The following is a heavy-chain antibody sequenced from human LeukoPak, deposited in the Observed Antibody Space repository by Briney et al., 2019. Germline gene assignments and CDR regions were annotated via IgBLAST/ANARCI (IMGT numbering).Heavy chain of an antibody. J-gene: IGHJ4*02. D-gene: IGHD2-2*01. CDR2: INAGNGNT. V-gene: IGHV1-3*01. CDR1: GYIFTNYA. CDR3: ARESGGYCSSTSCYPYYFDY. Sequence: ASVKVSCKASGYIFTNYAMHWVRQAPGQRPEWMGWINAGNGNTEHSQKLQGRVTITRDTSASTAYMELSSLRSEGTALYYCARESGGYCSSTSCYPYYFDYWGQGTLVTASS.